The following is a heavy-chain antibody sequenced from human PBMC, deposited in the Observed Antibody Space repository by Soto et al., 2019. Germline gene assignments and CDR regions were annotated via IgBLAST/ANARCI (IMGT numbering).Heavy chain of an antibody. V-gene: IGHV1-18*01. Sequence: QVQLVQSGGEVKKPGASVKVFCKASGYTFTTYGITWVRQAPGQGLEWMGRISAYNGSTNYAQKFQGRATMTTDTSTTTAYMELRGLTSDDTAVYYCARLRRGYQPLSPRSYFYTMDVWGQGTTVTVSS. CDR2: ISAYNGST. J-gene: IGHJ6*02. D-gene: IGHD2-2*01. CDR1: GYTFTTYG. CDR3: ARLRRGYQPLSPRSYFYTMDV.